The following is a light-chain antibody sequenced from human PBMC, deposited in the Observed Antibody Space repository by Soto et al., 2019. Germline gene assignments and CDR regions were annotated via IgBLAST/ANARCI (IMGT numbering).Light chain of an antibody. CDR1: QSVRSRY. CDR2: DAS. Sequence: DIVLTQSPGTLSLSPGERATLSCRASQSVRSRYLAWYQQKAGQAPGLLIYDASRRATGIPDRFSGSCSGTDFTLSIRRVEPEDFAVDYCQQYGSSVTFGGGTKVEIK. J-gene: IGKJ4*01. V-gene: IGKV3-20*01. CDR3: QQYGSSVT.